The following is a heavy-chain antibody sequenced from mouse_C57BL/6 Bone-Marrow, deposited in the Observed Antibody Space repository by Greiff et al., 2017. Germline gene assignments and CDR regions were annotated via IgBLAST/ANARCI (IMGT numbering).Heavy chain of an antibody. D-gene: IGHD2-1*01. Sequence: QVHVKQSGAELVKPGASVKVSCKASGYTFTSYWMHWVKQRPGQGLEWIGRIHPSDSDTNYNQKFKGKATLTVDKSSSPAYMQLSSLTSEDSAVYYCAMQGNYFYWGQGTTLTVSS. CDR3: AMQGNYFY. J-gene: IGHJ2*01. CDR1: GYTFTSYW. V-gene: IGHV1-74*01. CDR2: IHPSDSDT.